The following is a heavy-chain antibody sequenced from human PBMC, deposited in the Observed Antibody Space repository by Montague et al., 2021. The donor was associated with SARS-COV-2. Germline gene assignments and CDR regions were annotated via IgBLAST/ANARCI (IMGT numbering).Heavy chain of an antibody. J-gene: IGHJ4*02. D-gene: IGHD4-23*01. V-gene: IGHV4-39*07. Sequence: SETRSLTCTVSGGSIISSTYYWGWLRQPPGMGLEWIGNMYFRGSIYYNSSLKGRVTISVDTSKNQFSLKVTTVTAADTAVYYCARGGALATVGYDYWGPGTLLTVSS. CDR1: GGSIISSTYY. CDR3: ARGGALATVGYDY. CDR2: MYFRGSI.